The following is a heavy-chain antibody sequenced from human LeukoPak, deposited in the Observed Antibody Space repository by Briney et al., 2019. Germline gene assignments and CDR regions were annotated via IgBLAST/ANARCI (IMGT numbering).Heavy chain of an antibody. CDR2: ISGSGGST. Sequence: GGSLRLSCAASGFTFSSYAMTWVRQAPGKGLEWVSGISGSGGSTYYADPVKGRFTISRDNSENTLYLQMNSLRGEDTAVYHCAKAGGYYYFDYWGQGTLVTVSS. D-gene: IGHD3-22*01. J-gene: IGHJ4*02. CDR1: GFTFSSYA. V-gene: IGHV3-23*01. CDR3: AKAGGYYYFDY.